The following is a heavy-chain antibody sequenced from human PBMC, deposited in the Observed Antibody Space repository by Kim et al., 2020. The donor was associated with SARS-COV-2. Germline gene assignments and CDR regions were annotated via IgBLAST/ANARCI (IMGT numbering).Heavy chain of an antibody. Sequence: DSVKGRFTISRDNFTNTVYVQISSLRPEDTAVYYCVKENSNGDGRHDAFDIWGQGTVVTVSS. D-gene: IGHD4-4*01. CDR3: VKENSNGDGRHDAFDI. J-gene: IGHJ3*02. V-gene: IGHV3-30*02.